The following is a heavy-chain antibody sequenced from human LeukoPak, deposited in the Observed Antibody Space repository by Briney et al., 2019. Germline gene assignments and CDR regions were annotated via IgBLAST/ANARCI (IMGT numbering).Heavy chain of an antibody. J-gene: IGHJ3*02. Sequence: GGSLRLSCAASGFTVSNKYMSWVRLAPGKGLEWVSVIYGGGTTYYADSVKGRFTISRDNSKNTLYLQVNSLRAEDTAVYYCASSLYSSGWALNSGAFDIWGQGTMVTVSS. CDR2: IYGGGTT. D-gene: IGHD6-25*01. V-gene: IGHV3-53*01. CDR3: ASSLYSSGWALNSGAFDI. CDR1: GFTVSNKY.